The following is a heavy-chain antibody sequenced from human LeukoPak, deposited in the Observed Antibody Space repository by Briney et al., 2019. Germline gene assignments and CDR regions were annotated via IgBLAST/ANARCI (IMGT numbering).Heavy chain of an antibody. CDR3: ARESTRTTFDY. D-gene: IGHD1-14*01. J-gene: IGHJ4*02. V-gene: IGHV4-38-2*02. CDR1: HYSISSSYY. Sequence: SETLSLTCAVSHYSISSSYYWGWIRQPPGKGLEWIGSISHSGSAFYNPSLSSRVTISMDTSRNHFSLKLSSVTAAGRGVYYCARESTRTTFDYWGRGTLVTVSS. CDR2: ISHSGSA.